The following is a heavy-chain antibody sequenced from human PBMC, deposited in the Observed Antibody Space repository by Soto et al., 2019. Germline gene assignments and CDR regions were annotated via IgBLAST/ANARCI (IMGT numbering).Heavy chain of an antibody. CDR2: INHSGST. CDR3: ARKTGGSCYDY. V-gene: IGHV4-34*01. J-gene: IGHJ4*02. Sequence: QVQLQQWGAGLLKPSETLSLTGAVYGGSFSGYYWSWIRQPTGKGLEWIGEINHSGSTNYNPSLKSRVTISVDTSKNQFSLKLSSVTAADTAVYYCARKTGGSCYDYWGQGTLVTVSS. CDR1: GGSFSGYY. D-gene: IGHD2-15*01.